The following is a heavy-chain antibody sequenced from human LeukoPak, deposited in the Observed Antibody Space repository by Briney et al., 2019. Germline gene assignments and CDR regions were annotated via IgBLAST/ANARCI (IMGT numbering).Heavy chain of an antibody. CDR1: GFTFSSYS. J-gene: IGHJ4*02. V-gene: IGHV3-48*02. CDR3: ARSYAGGYYYDSSGYYFDY. CDR2: ISSSSSTI. Sequence: GGSLRLSCAASGFTFSSYSMNWVRQAPGKGLEWVSYISSSSSTIYYADSVKGRFTISRDNAKNSLYLQMNSLRDEDTAVYYCARSYAGGYYYDSSGYYFDYWGQGTLVTVSS. D-gene: IGHD3-22*01.